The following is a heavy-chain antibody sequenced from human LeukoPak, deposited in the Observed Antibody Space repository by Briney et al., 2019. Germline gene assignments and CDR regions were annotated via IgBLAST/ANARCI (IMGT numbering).Heavy chain of an antibody. CDR2: IYTSGST. J-gene: IGHJ1*01. Sequence: PSDTLSLTCTVSGGSISSYYWSWIRQPAGKGLEWIGRIYTSGSTNYNPSLKSRVTMSVDTSKNQFSLKLSSVTAADTAVYYCASNDFWSGYYTTGHFQHWGQGTLVTVSS. D-gene: IGHD3-3*01. CDR3: ASNDFWSGYYTTGHFQH. CDR1: GGSISSYY. V-gene: IGHV4-4*07.